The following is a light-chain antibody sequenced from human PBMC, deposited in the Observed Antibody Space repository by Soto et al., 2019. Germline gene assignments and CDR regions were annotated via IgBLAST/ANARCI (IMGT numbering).Light chain of an antibody. V-gene: IGKV3-20*01. CDR2: GAS. CDR3: QQMRT. J-gene: IGKJ1*01. CDR1: QTVISNY. Sequence: EIVLTQSPGTLSLSPGERATLSCRASQTVISNYLAWYQQRPGQPPWLLIHGASNRATGIPDRFSGGGSATDFSLTISRREPEDFEMYYCQQMRTFGRGTKVEMK.